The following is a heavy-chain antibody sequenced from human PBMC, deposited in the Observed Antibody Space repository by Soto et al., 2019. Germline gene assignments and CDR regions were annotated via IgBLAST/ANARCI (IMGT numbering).Heavy chain of an antibody. CDR3: ARDRLRLGELSLLGYFDY. CDR1: GFTSSYF. Sequence: PGGSLRLSCAASGFTSSYFHWVRQPPGKGLVWVSRINSDGSSTSYADSVKGRFTISRDNARNTLSVQMDSLRAEDTAVYYCARDRLRLGELSLLGYFDYWGQGTLVTVSS. J-gene: IGHJ4*02. D-gene: IGHD3-16*02. CDR2: INSDGSST. V-gene: IGHV3-74*01.